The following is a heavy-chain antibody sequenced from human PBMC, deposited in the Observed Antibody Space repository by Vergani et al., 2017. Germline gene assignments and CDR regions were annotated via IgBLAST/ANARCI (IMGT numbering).Heavy chain of an antibody. CDR2: IYYSGST. V-gene: IGHV4-31*03. J-gene: IGHJ4*02. Sequence: QVQLPESGPGLVKPSQTLSLTCTVSGCSLSSGGYYWSWIRQHPGKGLEWIGYIYYSGSTYYNPSLKSRVTISVDTSKNQFSLKLSSVTAADTAVYYCARGWDTAMAYYFDYWGQGTLVTVSS. CDR3: ARGWDTAMAYYFDY. D-gene: IGHD5-18*01. CDR1: GCSLSSGGYY.